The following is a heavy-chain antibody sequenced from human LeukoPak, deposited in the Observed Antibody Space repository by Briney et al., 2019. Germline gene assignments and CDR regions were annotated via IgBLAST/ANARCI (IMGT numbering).Heavy chain of an antibody. CDR2: VSGSAGRT. CDR3: AKNRGHCVDGVCHNYYYMDV. J-gene: IGHJ6*03. Sequence: PGGSLRLSCAASGFTFSSFAMTWVRQAPGKGLEWVSTVSGSAGRTDYADSVKGQFTISRDNLKNTLYLQMNGLRAEDTAVYYCAKNRGHCVDGVCHNYYYMDVWGRGTTVTVS. D-gene: IGHD2-8*02. V-gene: IGHV3-23*01. CDR1: GFTFSSFA.